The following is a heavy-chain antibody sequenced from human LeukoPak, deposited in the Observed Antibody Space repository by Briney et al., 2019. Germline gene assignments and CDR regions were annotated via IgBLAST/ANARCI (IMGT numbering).Heavy chain of an antibody. Sequence: SETLSLTCAVYGGSFSGYYWSWIRQPPGKGPEWIGEINHSGSTNYNPSLKSRVTISVDTSKNQFSLKLSSVTAADTAVYYCARNFFYGTFDYWGQGTLVTVSS. D-gene: IGHD3-10*01. J-gene: IGHJ4*02. V-gene: IGHV4-34*01. CDR3: ARNFFYGTFDY. CDR1: GGSFSGYY. CDR2: INHSGST.